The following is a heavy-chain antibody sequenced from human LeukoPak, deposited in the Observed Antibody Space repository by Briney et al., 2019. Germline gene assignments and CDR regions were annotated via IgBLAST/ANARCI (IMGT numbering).Heavy chain of an antibody. CDR2: IYYSGRT. V-gene: IGHV4-39*01. J-gene: IGHJ4*02. D-gene: IGHD5-12*01. Sequence: SETLSLTCTVSSGSISSSSYYWGWIRQPPGKGLEWIGSIYYSGRTSYNPSLKSRVTISVDTSKNRLSLKLYPVTAADTAVYYCARSRPLPANGYDYVDCWGQGTLVTVSS. CDR1: SGSISSSSYY. CDR3: ARSRPLPANGYDYVDC.